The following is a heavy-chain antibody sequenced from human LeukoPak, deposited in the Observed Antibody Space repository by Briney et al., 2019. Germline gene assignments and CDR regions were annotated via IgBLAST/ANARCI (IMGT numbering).Heavy chain of an antibody. D-gene: IGHD2-15*01. CDR1: GYTFTIYD. CDR3: ARGEVAALLDAFDI. V-gene: IGHV1-8*01. J-gene: IGHJ3*02. Sequence: GASVKVSCKSSGYTFTIYDINLVRQATGQGLGWIGWMNPNSGNTGYAQKFQGRVTMTRNTSISTAYMELSSLSSEDTAVYYCARGEVAALLDAFDIWGQGTMVTVSS. CDR2: MNPNSGNT.